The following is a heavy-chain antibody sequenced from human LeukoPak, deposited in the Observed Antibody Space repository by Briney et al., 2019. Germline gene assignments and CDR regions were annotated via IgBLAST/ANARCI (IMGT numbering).Heavy chain of an antibody. CDR2: IWYDGSNK. CDR3: AGDGTGSNSGWYIH. D-gene: IGHD6-19*01. CDR1: GFTVSSNY. J-gene: IGHJ4*02. V-gene: IGHV3-33*08. Sequence: GGSLRLSCAASGFTVSSNYMSWVRQAPGKGLEWVAVIWYDGSNKYYADSVKGRFTISRDNSKNTLYMQMNSLRAEDTAVYYCAGDGTGSNSGWYIHWGQGALVTVSS.